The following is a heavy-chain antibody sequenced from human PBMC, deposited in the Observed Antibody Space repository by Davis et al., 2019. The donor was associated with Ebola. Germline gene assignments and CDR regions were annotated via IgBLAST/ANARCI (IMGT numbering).Heavy chain of an antibody. Sequence: MPGGSLRLSCAVSGGSISSGGYSWNWIRQPPGKGLEWIGYIYHSGSTNYNRSLKSRITISVDTSKNQFSLKLISVTAADTAVYYCARGEIVVVSAASIHLQRYHAMDVWGKGTTVTVSS. D-gene: IGHD2-2*01. CDR2: IYHSGST. J-gene: IGHJ6*04. CDR3: ARGEIVVVSAASIHLQRYHAMDV. V-gene: IGHV4-61*08. CDR1: GGSISSGGYS.